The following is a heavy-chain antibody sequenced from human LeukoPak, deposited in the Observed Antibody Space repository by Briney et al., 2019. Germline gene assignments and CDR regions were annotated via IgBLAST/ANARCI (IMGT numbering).Heavy chain of an antibody. CDR2: IGGSGSYT. CDR1: RFTFSSYA. Sequence: QPGGSLRLSCAASRFTFSSYAMSWVRQAPGKGLEWVSCIGGSGSYTYYADSVKGRFTISRDNSKNTLYLQMNSLRTDDTAVYYCASSVGATSDRHIDYWGQGTLVTASS. V-gene: IGHV3-23*01. D-gene: IGHD1-26*01. J-gene: IGHJ4*02. CDR3: ASSVGATSDRHIDY.